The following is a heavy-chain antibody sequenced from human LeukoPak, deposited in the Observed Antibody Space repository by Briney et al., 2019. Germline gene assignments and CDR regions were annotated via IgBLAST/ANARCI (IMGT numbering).Heavy chain of an antibody. CDR1: GYTFSKYG. D-gene: IGHD2-2*01. V-gene: IGHV1-18*01. J-gene: IGHJ4*02. CDR3: ARGARISSSWYSSV. CDR2: ISAYNTNT. Sequence: ASVKVSCKTSGYTFSKYGVSWVRQAPGQGLEWTGWISAYNTNTNYAQKFQGRLTMTTDTSTSTAYVELRSLRSDDTAVYYCARGARISSSWYSSVWGQGTLITVS.